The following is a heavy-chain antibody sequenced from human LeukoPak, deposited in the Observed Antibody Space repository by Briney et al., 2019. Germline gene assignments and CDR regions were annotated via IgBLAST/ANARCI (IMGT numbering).Heavy chain of an antibody. Sequence: GGSLRLSCAASGFTFSGSAMHLVRQASGKGLEWVGRIRSKANSYATAYAASVKGRFTISRDDSKNTAYLQMNSLKTEDTAVYYCTRQDSSGYYRPWGQGTLVTVSS. CDR2: IRSKANSYAT. D-gene: IGHD3-22*01. J-gene: IGHJ5*02. CDR1: GFTFSGSA. V-gene: IGHV3-73*01. CDR3: TRQDSSGYYRP.